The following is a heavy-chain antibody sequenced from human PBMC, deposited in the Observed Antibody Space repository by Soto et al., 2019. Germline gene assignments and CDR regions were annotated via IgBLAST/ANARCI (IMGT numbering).Heavy chain of an antibody. CDR3: VKQLLSLIVVADAFDI. CDR1: GFRVNTYV. V-gene: IGHV3-23*01. Sequence: QSWWSLGLASAASGFRVNTYVVSWVRQAPGKGLEWVSSISGSGYNTFYADSVKGRFTISRDNSNNTVHLLMNNLRADDTALYYCVKQLLSLIVVADAFDIWGQGKMVTVSS. D-gene: IGHD3-22*01. J-gene: IGHJ3*02. CDR2: ISGSGYNT.